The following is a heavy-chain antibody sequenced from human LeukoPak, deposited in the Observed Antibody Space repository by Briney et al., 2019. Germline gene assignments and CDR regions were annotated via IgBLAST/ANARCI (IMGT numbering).Heavy chain of an antibody. CDR2: IYTSGST. D-gene: IGHD4-11*01. CDR3: ARAQYSNSVRFDY. J-gene: IGHJ4*02. CDR1: GGSISSGSYY. Sequence: KPSQTLSLTCTVSGGSISSGSYYWSWIRQPAGKGLEWIGRIYTSGSTNYNPSLKSRVTISVDTSKNQFSLKLSSVTAADTAVYYCARAQYSNSVRFDYWGQGTLVTVSS. V-gene: IGHV4-61*02.